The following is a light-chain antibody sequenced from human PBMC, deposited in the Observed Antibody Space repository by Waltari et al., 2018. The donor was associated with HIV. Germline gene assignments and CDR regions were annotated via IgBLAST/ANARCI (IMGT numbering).Light chain of an antibody. J-gene: IGKJ2*01. Sequence: DIQVTQSPSSLSASVGDRVPITCRTSQSFGTYLNWYQQRPGKAPNLLIYAASTLHSGVPSRFSGGGSGTDFTLTIVSLQPEDFATYYCQQSDTIPYTVGQGTKLEI. CDR2: AAS. CDR1: QSFGTY. CDR3: QQSDTIPYT. V-gene: IGKV1-39*01.